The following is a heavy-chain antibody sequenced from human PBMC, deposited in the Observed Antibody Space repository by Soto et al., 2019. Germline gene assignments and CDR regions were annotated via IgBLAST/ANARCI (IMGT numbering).Heavy chain of an antibody. D-gene: IGHD3-3*01. CDR3: ARGGITIFGVVDY. V-gene: IGHV1-2*02. CDR1: GYTFTDYY. Sequence: QVRVVQSGTEVKKPGASVKVSCKASGYTFTDYYIHWVRQARGQGLEWMGWINPKSGGTNYAQKFQGRVTVTSDTSISTAYMELSSLRSEDTAVYYCARGGITIFGVVDYWGQGTLVTVSS. CDR2: INPKSGGT. J-gene: IGHJ4*02.